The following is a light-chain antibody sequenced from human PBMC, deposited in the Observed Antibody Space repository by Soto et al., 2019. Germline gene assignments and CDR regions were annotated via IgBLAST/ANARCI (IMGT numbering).Light chain of an antibody. CDR3: HQCATSPLT. J-gene: IGKJ4*01. Sequence: EIVLTQSPGTLSLSPVERATLSCRASQPVDNNYLAWYQQKPGQVPRLLIDDASNRATGIPDRFSGTGSGTDFTLTISRLEPEDFAVYYCHQCATSPLTFGGGTKVEIK. V-gene: IGKV3-20*01. CDR2: DAS. CDR1: QPVDNNY.